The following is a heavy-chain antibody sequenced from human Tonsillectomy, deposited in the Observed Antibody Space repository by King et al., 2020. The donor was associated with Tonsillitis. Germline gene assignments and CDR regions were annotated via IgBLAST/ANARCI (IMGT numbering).Heavy chain of an antibody. V-gene: IGHV3-23*04. CDR1: GFKFTRYA. CDR2: SSDSGGSA. Sequence: VQLVESGGGLVQPGGSLRLSCAASGFKFTRYAMTWVRQALGKGLEWVSGSSDSGGSAYYSDSVKGRFTISRDNSKNTLYLQMNSLRAEDTAVYFCAKDYSGSYHWGQGTLVTVSS. CDR3: AKDYSGSYH. D-gene: IGHD1-26*01. J-gene: IGHJ5*02.